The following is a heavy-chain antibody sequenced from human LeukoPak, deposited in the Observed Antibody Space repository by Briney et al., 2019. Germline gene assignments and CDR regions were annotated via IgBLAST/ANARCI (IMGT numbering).Heavy chain of an antibody. CDR2: ISSGGSTI. J-gene: IGHJ4*02. Sequence: GGSLRLSCEASGFTCSDYYMSWIRQAPGKGLEWVSYISSGGSTICYADSVKGRFTISRDNAKNSLTLQMNSLRAEDTGVYYCARGGVFTPMAEFDYWGQGTLVTVSS. V-gene: IGHV3-11*01. D-gene: IGHD1-26*01. CDR3: ARGGVFTPMAEFDY. CDR1: GFTCSDYY.